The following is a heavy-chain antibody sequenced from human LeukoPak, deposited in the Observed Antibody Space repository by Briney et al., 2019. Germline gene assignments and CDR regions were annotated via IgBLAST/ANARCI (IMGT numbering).Heavy chain of an antibody. V-gene: IGHV3-7*01. CDR2: IKQDGSEK. Sequence: GGSLRLSCAASGFTFSSYWMSWVRQAPGKGLEWVANIKQDGSEKYYVDSVEGRFTISRDNAKNSLYLQMNSLRAEDTAVYYCARDRLTMVRGVIKFPGNYYYYMDVWGKGTTVTISS. CDR1: GFTFSSYW. J-gene: IGHJ6*03. D-gene: IGHD3-10*01. CDR3: ARDRLTMVRGVIKFPGNYYYYMDV.